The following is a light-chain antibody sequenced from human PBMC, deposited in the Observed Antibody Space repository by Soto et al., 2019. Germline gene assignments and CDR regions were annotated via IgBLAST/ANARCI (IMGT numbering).Light chain of an antibody. CDR1: SGHSSYA. CDR3: QALDSGTVV. V-gene: IGLV4-69*01. Sequence: QPVLTQSPSASASLGASVKLTCTLSSGHSSYAIAWHQQQPEKGPRYLMKLNSDGSHSKGDGIPDRFSGSSSGAERYLPISSLQSEDESEYYCQALDSGTVVFGGGTKLTVL. J-gene: IGLJ2*01. CDR2: LNSDGSH.